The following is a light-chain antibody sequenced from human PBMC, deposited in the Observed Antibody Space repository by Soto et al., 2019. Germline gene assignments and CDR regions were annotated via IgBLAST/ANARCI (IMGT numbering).Light chain of an antibody. CDR3: QHYGSSPLLT. J-gene: IGKJ4*01. CDR1: QSVGSSN. CDR2: SAS. V-gene: IGKV3-20*01. Sequence: EAVLTQSPGTLSLSPGERVTLSCRASQSVGSSNLVWYQQKPGQAPRLLISSASSRATGIPGRFSGSGSGTDFTLTISRQEPEDFAVYYRQHYGSSPLLTFGGGTKVEIK.